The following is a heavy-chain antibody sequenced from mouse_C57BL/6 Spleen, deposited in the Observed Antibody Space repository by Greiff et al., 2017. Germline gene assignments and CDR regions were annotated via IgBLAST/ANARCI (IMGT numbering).Heavy chain of an antibody. D-gene: IGHD2-4*01. Sequence: QVQLQQSGPELVKPGASVKISCKASGYAFSSSWMNWVKQRPGKGLEWIGRIYPGDGDTNYNGKFKGKATLTADKSSSTAYMQLSSLTSEDSAVXFCAKRAYDYEDYFDYWGQGTTLTVSS. CDR2: IYPGDGDT. CDR1: GYAFSSSW. J-gene: IGHJ2*01. V-gene: IGHV1-82*01. CDR3: AKRAYDYEDYFDY.